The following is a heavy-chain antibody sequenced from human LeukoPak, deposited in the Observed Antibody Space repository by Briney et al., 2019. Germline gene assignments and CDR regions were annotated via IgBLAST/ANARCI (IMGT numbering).Heavy chain of an antibody. CDR1: GFTFSDYY. D-gene: IGHD3-22*01. CDR3: ASSSSGYYSWGFDP. J-gene: IGHJ5*02. Sequence: GGSLRLSCAASGFTFSDYYMSWIRQAPGKGLEWVSYISSSGSTIYYADSVKGRFTISRDNAKNSLYLQMNSLRAEDTAVYYCASSSSGYYSWGFDPWGQGTLVTVSS. V-gene: IGHV3-11*01. CDR2: ISSSGSTI.